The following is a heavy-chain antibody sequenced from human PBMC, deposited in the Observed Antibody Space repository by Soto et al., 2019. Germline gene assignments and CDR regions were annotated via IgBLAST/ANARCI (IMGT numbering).Heavy chain of an antibody. D-gene: IGHD1-26*01. CDR3: AKDSMDHNSVWEPFDM. Sequence: PEGSLRLSCAASGFTFSHFAMSWVRQAPGKGLEWVSSGGNVDETYYADSVRGRFTISRHNSDSTLSLQMNSLRAEDTAIYYCAKDSMDHNSVWEPFDMWGQATMVTVS. CDR1: GFTFSHFA. CDR2: SGGNVDET. V-gene: IGHV3-23*01. J-gene: IGHJ3*02.